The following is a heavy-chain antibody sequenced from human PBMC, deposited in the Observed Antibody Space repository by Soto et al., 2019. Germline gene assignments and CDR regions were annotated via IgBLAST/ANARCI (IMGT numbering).Heavy chain of an antibody. J-gene: IGHJ4*02. Sequence: QVQLQQWGAGLLKPSETLSLTCAVYGGSFSGYYWSWIRQPPGKGLEWIGEINHSGSTNYNPSPKSRVTISVDTSKNQFSLKLSSVTAADTAVYYCARASNYGDYEFDYWGQGTLVTVSS. CDR1: GGSFSGYY. V-gene: IGHV4-34*01. CDR3: ARASNYGDYEFDY. D-gene: IGHD4-17*01. CDR2: INHSGST.